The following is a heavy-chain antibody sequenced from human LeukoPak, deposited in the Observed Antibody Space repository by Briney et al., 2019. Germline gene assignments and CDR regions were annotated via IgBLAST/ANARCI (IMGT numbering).Heavy chain of an antibody. D-gene: IGHD3-16*01. CDR1: GFTFSSHG. CDR3: AREAAWGNWYFDL. V-gene: IGHV3-30*03. CDR2: IGNDGRAK. J-gene: IGHJ2*01. Sequence: GRSLRLSCVASGFTFSSHGMHWVRQAPGKGLEWVAVIGNDGRAKRYAESVEGRFTLSRDNSKNIHFLEMNSPRDGDTATYYCAREAAWGNWYFDLWGRGTLVTVSS.